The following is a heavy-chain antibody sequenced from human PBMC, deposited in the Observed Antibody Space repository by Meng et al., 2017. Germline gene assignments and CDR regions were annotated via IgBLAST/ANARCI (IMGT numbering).Heavy chain of an antibody. CDR1: GYTFTSYG. Sequence: ASVKVSCKASGYTFTSYGISWLRQAPGQGLEWMGWISAYNGNTNYAQKLQGRVTMTTDTSTSTAYMELRSLRSDDTAVYYCARYSSGWYGDYFDYWAQGTLVTSPQ. V-gene: IGHV1-18*01. J-gene: IGHJ4*02. CDR2: ISAYNGNT. D-gene: IGHD6-19*01. CDR3: ARYSSGWYGDYFDY.